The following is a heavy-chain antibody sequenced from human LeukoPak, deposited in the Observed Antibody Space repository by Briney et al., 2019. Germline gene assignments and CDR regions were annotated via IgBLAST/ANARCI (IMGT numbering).Heavy chain of an antibody. D-gene: IGHD1-26*01. CDR2: IYYSGST. J-gene: IGHJ3*02. CDR1: GGSISSSSYY. Sequence: PSETLSLTCTVSGGSISSSSYYWGWIRQPPGKGLEWIGSIYYSGSTYYNPSLKSRVTISVDTSKNQFSLKLSSVTAADTAVYYCARASGSYSLFAAFDIWGQGTMVTVSS. V-gene: IGHV4-39*07. CDR3: ARASGSYSLFAAFDI.